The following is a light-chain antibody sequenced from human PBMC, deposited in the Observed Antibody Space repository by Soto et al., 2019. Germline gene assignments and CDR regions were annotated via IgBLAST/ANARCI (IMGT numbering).Light chain of an antibody. V-gene: IGKV1-39*01. J-gene: IGKJ1*01. CDR2: AAS. CDR3: QQSYSTPQRT. Sequence: IQVTQSPSSLSASVGDRVTITCRASQSISTYLNWYQQKPGKAPKLLIYAASSLQSGVPSRFSASGSGTDFTLTISSLQPEDFATYYCQQSYSTPQRTFGQGTKVDIK. CDR1: QSISTY.